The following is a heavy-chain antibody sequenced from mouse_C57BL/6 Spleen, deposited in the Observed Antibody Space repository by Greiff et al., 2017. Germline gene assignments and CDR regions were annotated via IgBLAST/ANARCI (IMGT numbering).Heavy chain of an antibody. CDR1: GYTFTSYD. J-gene: IGHJ2*01. CDR2: IYPRDGST. CDR3: ARGRTIYYGNYDYFDY. D-gene: IGHD2-1*01. V-gene: IGHV1-85*01. Sequence: QVQLQQSGPELVKPGASVKLSCKASGYTFTSYDINWVKQRPGQGLEWIGWIYPRDGSTKYNEKFKGKATLTVDTSSSTAYMELHSLTSEDSAVYFCARGRTIYYGNYDYFDYWGQGTTLTVSS.